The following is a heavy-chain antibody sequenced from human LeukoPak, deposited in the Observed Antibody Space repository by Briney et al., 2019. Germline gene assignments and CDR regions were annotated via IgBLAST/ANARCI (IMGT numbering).Heavy chain of an antibody. D-gene: IGHD2-2*01. CDR1: GGTFSSYA. V-gene: IGHV1-69*13. CDR2: IIPIFGTA. J-gene: IGHJ4*02. Sequence: SVKVSCKASGGTFSSYAISWVRQAPGQGLEWMGGIIPIFGTANYAQKFQGRVTITADESTSTAYMELSSLRSEDTAAYYCAREIVVVPAAIVGYFDYWGQGTLVTVSS. CDR3: AREIVVVPAAIVGYFDY.